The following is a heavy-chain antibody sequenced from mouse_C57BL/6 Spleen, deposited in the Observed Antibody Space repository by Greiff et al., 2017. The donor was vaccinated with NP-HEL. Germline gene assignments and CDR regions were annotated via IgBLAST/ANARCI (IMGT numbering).Heavy chain of an antibody. CDR3: AREGASSFAY. D-gene: IGHD6-1*01. Sequence: QVHVKQPGAELVKPGASVKLSCKASGYTFTSYWMHWVKQRPGQGLEWIGMIHPNSGSTNYNEKFKSKATLTVDKSSSTAYMQLSSLTSEDSAVYYCAREGASSFAYWGQGTLVTVSA. J-gene: IGHJ3*01. V-gene: IGHV1-64*01. CDR1: GYTFTSYW. CDR2: IHPNSGST.